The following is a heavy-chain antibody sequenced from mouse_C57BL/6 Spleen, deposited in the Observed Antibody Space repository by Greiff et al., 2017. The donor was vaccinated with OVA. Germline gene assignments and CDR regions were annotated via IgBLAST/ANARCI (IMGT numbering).Heavy chain of an antibody. CDR3: TYGYDDAMDY. CDR1: GFTFSNYW. CDR2: IRLKSDNYAT. V-gene: IGHV6-3*01. D-gene: IGHD2-2*01. Sequence: DVMLVESGGGLVQPGGSMKLSCVASGFTFSNYWMNWVRQSPEKGLEWVAQIRLKSDNYATHYAESVKGRFTISRDDSKSSVYLQMNNLRAEDTGIDYCTYGYDDAMDYWGQGTSVTVSS. J-gene: IGHJ4*01.